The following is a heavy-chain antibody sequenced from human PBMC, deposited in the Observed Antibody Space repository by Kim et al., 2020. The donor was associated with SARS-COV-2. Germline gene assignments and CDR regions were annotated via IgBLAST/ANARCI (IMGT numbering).Heavy chain of an antibody. D-gene: IGHD3-22*01. J-gene: IGHJ4*02. V-gene: IGHV3-33*05. CDR2: ISYDGSNK. CDR3: AREGPSGYPPSYYFDC. Sequence: GGSLRLSCAASGFTFSSYGMHWVRQAPGKGLEWVAVISYDGSNKYYADSVKGRFTISRDNSKNTLYLQMNSLRAEDTAVYYCAREGPSGYPPSYYFDCWGQGTLVTVSS. CDR1: GFTFSSYG.